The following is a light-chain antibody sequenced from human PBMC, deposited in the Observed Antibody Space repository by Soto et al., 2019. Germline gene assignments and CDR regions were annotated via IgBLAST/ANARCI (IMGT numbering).Light chain of an antibody. CDR3: QQYKDNWT. J-gene: IGKJ1*01. CDR2: KAS. CDR1: QSISSW. V-gene: IGKV1-5*03. Sequence: DIQITQSPSTLSASVVDRVTITCRASQSISSWLAWYQQKPGTAPKLLIYKASTLQSGVPSRFSGSGSGTEITLTISSLQPDDSATYYCQQYKDNWTFGQGTKVDIK.